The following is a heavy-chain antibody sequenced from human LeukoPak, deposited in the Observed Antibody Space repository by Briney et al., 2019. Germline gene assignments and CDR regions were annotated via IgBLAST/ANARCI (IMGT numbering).Heavy chain of an antibody. Sequence: SETLSLTRNIPGRSISRYYWCWTPQPPGKGLESIGYIYYSGSTNYNPSLKSRVTMSVDTSKKQFSLKLRSVTAADTAVYYCARDIGTPYYYDSSGYYSGWFDPWGQGTLVTVSS. CDR1: GRSISRYY. CDR3: ARDIGTPYYYDSSGYYSGWFDP. V-gene: IGHV4-59*01. J-gene: IGHJ5*02. D-gene: IGHD3-22*01. CDR2: IYYSGST.